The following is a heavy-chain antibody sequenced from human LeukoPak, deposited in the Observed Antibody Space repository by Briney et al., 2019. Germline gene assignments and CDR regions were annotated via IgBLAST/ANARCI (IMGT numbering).Heavy chain of an antibody. V-gene: IGHV1-2*02. CDR3: AREEITMVRGVDYMDV. J-gene: IGHJ6*03. D-gene: IGHD3-10*01. Sequence: EASVKVSCKASGGTFSSYAISWVREAPGHGLEWMGWINPNSGGTNYAQKFQGRVTMTRDTSISTAYMELSRLRSDDTAVYYCAREEITMVRGVDYMDVWGKGTTVTISS. CDR2: INPNSGGT. CDR1: GGTFSSYA.